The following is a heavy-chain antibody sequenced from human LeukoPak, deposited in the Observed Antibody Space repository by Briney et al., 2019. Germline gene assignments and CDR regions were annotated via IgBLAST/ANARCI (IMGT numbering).Heavy chain of an antibody. CDR2: IIPIFGTA. V-gene: IGHV1-69*05. D-gene: IGHD5-12*01. J-gene: IGHJ3*02. CDR1: GGTFSSYA. Sequence: SVKVSCKASGGTFSSYAISWVRQAPGQGLEWMGRIIPIFGTANYAQKFQGRVTINTDKSTSTAYMELSSLRSEDTAVYYCARDRDSGYDWDAFDIWGQGTMVTVSS. CDR3: ARDRDSGYDWDAFDI.